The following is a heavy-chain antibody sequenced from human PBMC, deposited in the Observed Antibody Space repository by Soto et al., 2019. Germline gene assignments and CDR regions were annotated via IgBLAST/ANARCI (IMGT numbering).Heavy chain of an antibody. J-gene: IGHJ1*01. CDR3: AKDAAVAASHAEYFQH. V-gene: IGHV1-2*04. CDR2: IDPNNGGA. D-gene: IGHD6-19*01. Sequence: QVQLVQSGAEMKKPGASVKVSCKASGYTFTGYYMHWVRQAPGQGLEWVGWIDPNNGGANYAQKFQGWVTMTRDTSISTAYMELSRLRSDDTAVYYCAKDAAVAASHAEYFQHWGQGTLVTVSS. CDR1: GYTFTGYY.